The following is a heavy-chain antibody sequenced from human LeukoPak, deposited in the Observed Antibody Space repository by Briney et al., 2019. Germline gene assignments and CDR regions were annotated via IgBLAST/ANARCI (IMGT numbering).Heavy chain of an antibody. CDR3: AKRAIAVAAYYFDY. CDR2: ISGGGGTT. Sequence: GGSLRLSCAASGFTFSSYAMSCVRQVPGKGLEWVSAISGGGGTTYYADSVKGRYTISRDNSKNTLYLQMNSLTAEDTALYYCAKRAIAVAAYYFDYWGQGTLVTVSS. V-gene: IGHV3-23*01. J-gene: IGHJ4*02. CDR1: GFTFSSYA. D-gene: IGHD6-19*01.